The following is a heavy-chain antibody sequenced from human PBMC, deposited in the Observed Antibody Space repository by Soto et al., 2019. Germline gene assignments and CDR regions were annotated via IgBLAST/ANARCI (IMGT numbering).Heavy chain of an antibody. CDR1: GFSLTTYGVG. J-gene: IGHJ4*02. CDR2: IFWNDDE. CDR3: VHTGYSYDPFGY. D-gene: IGHD5-18*01. V-gene: IGHV2-5*01. Sequence: SGPTLGNPRQTLTLPCTFYGFSLTTYGVGVGWIRQPPGKALEWLALIFWNDDERYSPSLKSRLTITKDTSKNQVVLTMTNMDPVDTXTYYCVHTGYSYDPFGYWRRGTLFTVSS.